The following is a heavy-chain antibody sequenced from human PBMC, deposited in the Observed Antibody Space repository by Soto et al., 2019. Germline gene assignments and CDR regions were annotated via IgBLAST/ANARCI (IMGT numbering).Heavy chain of an antibody. CDR2: ISGSGEST. D-gene: IGHD1-7*01. V-gene: IGHV3-23*01. Sequence: SLRLSCAASAFTFSSCASNWARQAPGRGLEWVSTISGSGESTYYADSEKGRFTISRDNSKSTLYLQMNSLRAEDTAVYYCAKDRWNYDGFDFWGQGTLVTVSS. J-gene: IGHJ4*02. CDR1: AFTFSSCA. CDR3: AKDRWNYDGFDF.